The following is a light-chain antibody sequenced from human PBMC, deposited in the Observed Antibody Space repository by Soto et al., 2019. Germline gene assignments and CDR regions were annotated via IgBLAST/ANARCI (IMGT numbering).Light chain of an antibody. V-gene: IGKV2-28*01. CDR1: QSLLHSNGYKY. CDR3: MQALRTPYT. J-gene: IGKJ5*01. CDR2: MSS. Sequence: DTVMTQSPFSLPVTPGEPASISCRSSQSLLHSNGYKYLDWYLQKPGQSPQLLIEMSSNRDSGVTERFSGSGSGTDFTLKISRVEAEDVGVYYCMQALRTPYTFGQGTRLEIK.